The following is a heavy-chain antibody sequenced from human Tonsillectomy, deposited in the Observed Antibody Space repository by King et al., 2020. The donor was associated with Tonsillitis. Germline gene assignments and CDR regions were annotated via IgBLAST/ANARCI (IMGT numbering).Heavy chain of an antibody. CDR3: ARVTNSDILTGSPYYFDY. Sequence: QLVQSGGGVVQPGRSLRLSCAASGFTFSSYAMHWVRQAPGKGLEWVAVISYDGSNKYYADYVKGRFTISRDNSKNTLYLQMNSLRAEDTAVYYCARVTNSDILTGSPYYFDYWGQGTLVTVSS. CDR2: ISYDGSNK. J-gene: IGHJ4*02. V-gene: IGHV3-30-3*01. CDR1: GFTFSSYA. D-gene: IGHD3-9*01.